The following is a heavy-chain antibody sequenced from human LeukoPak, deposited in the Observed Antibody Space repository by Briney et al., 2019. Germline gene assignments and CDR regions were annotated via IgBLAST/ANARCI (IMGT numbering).Heavy chain of an antibody. CDR3: ARTAVVGGIYYFDY. Sequence: PGGSLRLSCAASGFTFSRYLMSWVRQAPGKGLEWVANIKQDGSEKYFVDSVKGRFTISRDNAKNSLYLQMNSLRAEDTAVYYCARTAVVGGIYYFDYWGQGTLVTVSS. CDR1: GFTFSRYL. J-gene: IGHJ4*02. V-gene: IGHV3-7*01. CDR2: IKQDGSEK. D-gene: IGHD1-26*01.